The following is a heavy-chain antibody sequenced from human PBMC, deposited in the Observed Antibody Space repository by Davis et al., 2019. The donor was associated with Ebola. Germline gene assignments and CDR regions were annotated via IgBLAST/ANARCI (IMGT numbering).Heavy chain of an antibody. D-gene: IGHD3-10*01. CDR1: GGSITRGGYF. CDR3: ARRLFGAGVDP. V-gene: IGHV4-31*03. Sequence: PSETLSLTCSVSGGSITRGGYFWIWIRQHPGKGLEWIGSVYHTGLTYYNPSLKSRDTISVDTSQNQVFLRLTSVTAADTAIYYCARRLFGAGVDPWGQGTLVTVSS. J-gene: IGHJ5*02. CDR2: VYHTGLT.